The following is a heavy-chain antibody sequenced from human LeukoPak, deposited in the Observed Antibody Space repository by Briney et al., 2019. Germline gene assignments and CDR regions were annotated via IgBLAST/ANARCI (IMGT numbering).Heavy chain of an antibody. Sequence: PGGSLRLSCAASGFTFSDYYMSWIRQAPGKGLEWVSYISISSSYTKYADSVKGRFTISRDNAKKTLYLQMNSLRADDSAVYYCARDRAPSGFYLGDFDYWGQGALVTVSS. CDR2: ISISSSYT. CDR1: GFTFSDYY. V-gene: IGHV3-11*05. D-gene: IGHD3-22*01. CDR3: ARDRAPSGFYLGDFDY. J-gene: IGHJ4*02.